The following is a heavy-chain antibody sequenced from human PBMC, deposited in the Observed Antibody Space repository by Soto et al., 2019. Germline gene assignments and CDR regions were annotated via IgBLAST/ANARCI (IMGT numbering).Heavy chain of an antibody. CDR3: ARGFDILTFGFCLDY. J-gene: IGHJ4*02. Sequence: PSETLSLTSTVSGGSMSSSSYYWGWIRQPPGKGLEWIANMYFSGFYSGSTSYNPSLKSRVTISVDTSKNQFSLQVSSVTAADTAVYXCARGFDILTFGFCLDYWGPGTLVTVSS. CDR1: GGSMSSSSYY. V-gene: IGHV4-39*01. CDR2: MYFSGFYSGST. D-gene: IGHD3-9*01.